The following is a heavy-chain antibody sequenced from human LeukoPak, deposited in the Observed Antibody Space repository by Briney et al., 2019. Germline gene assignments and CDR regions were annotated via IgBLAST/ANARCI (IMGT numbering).Heavy chain of an antibody. CDR3: GRDLPRENSYAYGFWFDP. Sequence: PSETLSLTCSVSGVSISTYYWTWIRQTAGEGVEGIGRMYIGGTRNYNPSLKSRVTMSIDTSKNQFSLKLSSVTAADTAVYYCGRDLPRENSYAYGFWFDPWGQGTLVTVSS. J-gene: IGHJ5*02. CDR1: GVSISTYY. CDR2: MYIGGTR. D-gene: IGHD3-16*01. V-gene: IGHV4-4*07.